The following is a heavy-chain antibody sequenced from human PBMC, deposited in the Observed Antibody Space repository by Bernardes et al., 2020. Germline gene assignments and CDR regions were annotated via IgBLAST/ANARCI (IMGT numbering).Heavy chain of an antibody. J-gene: IGHJ5*02. CDR2: IYYSGST. D-gene: IGHD5-12*01. V-gene: IGHV4-39*01. Sequence: SETLSLTCTVSGGSISSSSYYWGWIRQPPGKGLEWIGSIYYSGSTYYNPSLKSRVTISVDTSKNQFSLKLSSVTAADTAVYYCARLTDGGYDSSSGWFDPWGQGTLVTVSS. CDR3: ARLTDGGYDSSSGWFDP. CDR1: GGSISSSSYY.